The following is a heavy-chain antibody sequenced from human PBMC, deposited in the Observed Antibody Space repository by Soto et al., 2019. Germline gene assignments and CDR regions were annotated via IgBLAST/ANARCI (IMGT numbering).Heavy chain of an antibody. CDR3: AKDYSGYNWNDLAY. Sequence: PGGSLRLSCAASGFTFSSYGMHWVRQAPGKGLEWVAVISYDGSNKYYADSVKGRFTISRDNSKNTLYLQMNSLRAEDTAVYYCAKDYSGYNWNDLAYWGQGTLVTVSS. D-gene: IGHD1-20*01. J-gene: IGHJ4*02. CDR2: ISYDGSNK. CDR1: GFTFSSYG. V-gene: IGHV3-30*18.